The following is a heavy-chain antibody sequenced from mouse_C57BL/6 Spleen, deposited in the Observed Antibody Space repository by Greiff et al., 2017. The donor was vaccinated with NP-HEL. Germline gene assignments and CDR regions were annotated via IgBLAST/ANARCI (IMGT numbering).Heavy chain of an antibody. J-gene: IGHJ2*01. CDR2: IDPSDSYT. D-gene: IGHD2-5*01. Sequence: QVQLQQPGAELVMPGASVKLSCKASGYTFTSYWMHWVKQRPGQGLEWIGEIDPSDSYTNYNQKFKGKSTLTVDKSSSTAYMQLSSLTSEDSAVYYCARSYYSNDGDYWGQGTTLTVSS. CDR1: GYTFTSYW. CDR3: ARSYYSNDGDY. V-gene: IGHV1-69*01.